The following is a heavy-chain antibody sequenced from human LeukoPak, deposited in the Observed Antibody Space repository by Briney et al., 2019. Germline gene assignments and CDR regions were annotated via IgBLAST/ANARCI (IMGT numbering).Heavy chain of an antibody. D-gene: IGHD6-13*01. Sequence: GGSLRLSCSASGFTFSSYTMNWVRQAPGKGLEWVSSISSKSIYIFYADSVKGRFTISRDNSKNTLYLQMNSLRAEDTAVYYCASPYSSSWYSPGAFDIWGQGTMVTVSS. J-gene: IGHJ3*02. CDR3: ASPYSSSWYSPGAFDI. V-gene: IGHV3-21*04. CDR1: GFTFSSYT. CDR2: ISSKSIYI.